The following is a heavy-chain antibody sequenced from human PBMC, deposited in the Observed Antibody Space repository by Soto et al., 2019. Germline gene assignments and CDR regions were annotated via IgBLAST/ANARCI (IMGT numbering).Heavy chain of an antibody. V-gene: IGHV3-23*01. CDR3: AKARCSGGTCYVPDY. D-gene: IGHD2-15*01. J-gene: IGHJ4*02. Sequence: GSLRLSCAVSGFTFSSYTMAWVRQAPGKGLEWVSSISGSGGSPNYADSVQGRFTISRDNPKNTLYLQMNSLRAEDTASYYWAKARCSGGTCYVPDYWGQGVLVTVSS. CDR1: GFTFSSYT. CDR2: ISGSGGSP.